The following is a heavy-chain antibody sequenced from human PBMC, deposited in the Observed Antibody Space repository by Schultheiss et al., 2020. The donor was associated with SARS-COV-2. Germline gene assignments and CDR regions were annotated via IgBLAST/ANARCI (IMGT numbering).Heavy chain of an antibody. Sequence: GGSLRLSCAASGFTFSSYAMHWVRQAPGKGLEWVAVIWYDGSNKYYADSVKGRFTISRDNAKNSLYLQMNSLRAEDTAVYYCATSYSGNYVLDFWGQGTLVTVSS. CDR2: IWYDGSNK. CDR3: ATSYSGNYVLDF. J-gene: IGHJ4*02. V-gene: IGHV3-33*03. D-gene: IGHD1-26*01. CDR1: GFTFSSYA.